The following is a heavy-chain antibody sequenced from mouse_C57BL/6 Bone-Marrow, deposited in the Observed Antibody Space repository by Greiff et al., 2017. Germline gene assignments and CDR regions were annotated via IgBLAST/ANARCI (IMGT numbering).Heavy chain of an antibody. CDR2: INPYNGGT. D-gene: IGHD2-4*01. CDR3: SRRGYDYGLFPWFAY. V-gene: IGHV1-19*01. CDR1: GYTFTDYY. Sequence: VQLQQSGPVLVKPGASVKMSCKASGYTFTDYYMNWVKQSHGKSLEWIGVINPYNGGTSYNQKFKGKATLTVDKSSSTAYMELNSLTSEDSALYYCSRRGYDYGLFPWFAYWGQGTLVTVSA. J-gene: IGHJ3*01.